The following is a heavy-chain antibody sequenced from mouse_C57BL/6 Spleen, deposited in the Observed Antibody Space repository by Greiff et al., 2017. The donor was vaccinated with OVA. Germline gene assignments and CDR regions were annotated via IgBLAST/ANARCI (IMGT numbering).Heavy chain of an antibody. CDR3: TRGLRQGYFDY. D-gene: IGHD2-4*01. Sequence: QVQLQQSGAELVRPGASVTLSCKASGYTFTDYEMHWVKQTPVHGLEWIGAIDPETGGTAYNQKFKGKAILTADKSSSTAYMELRSLTSEDSAVYYCTRGLRQGYFDYWGQGTTLTVSS. CDR1: GYTFTDYE. V-gene: IGHV1-15*01. CDR2: IDPETGGT. J-gene: IGHJ2*01.